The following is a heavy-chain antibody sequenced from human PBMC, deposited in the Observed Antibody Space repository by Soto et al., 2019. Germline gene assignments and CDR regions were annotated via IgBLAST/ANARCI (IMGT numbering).Heavy chain of an antibody. Sequence: PTMVNPTGTLPLTCAFSGFSPTIPVMGVSWIRQPPGKALEWLALIERDDDDKYYSTSLKTRLTISKDTRKNQVVLTMANMDPADTGTYYCARSIRGPRRFNGMDVWGQGTTVTVSS. V-gene: IGHV2-70*13. J-gene: IGHJ6*02. CDR2: IERDDDDK. D-gene: IGHD1-20*01. CDR1: GFSPTIPVMG. CDR3: ARSIRGPRRFNGMDV.